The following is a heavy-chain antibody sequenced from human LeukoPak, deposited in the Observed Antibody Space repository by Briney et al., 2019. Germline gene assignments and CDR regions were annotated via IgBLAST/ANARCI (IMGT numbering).Heavy chain of an antibody. J-gene: IGHJ4*02. CDR3: TMYTSGWD. V-gene: IGHV3-74*01. Sequence: PGGSLRLSCAASGITISRYWMHWVRQAPGKGPVWVSRVNGDGSTTNYADSVKGRFTISRDNAKNTMSLQMTSLRAEDTAVYYCTMYTSGWDWGQGTLVTVSS. CDR2: VNGDGSTT. CDR1: GITISRYW. D-gene: IGHD6-19*01.